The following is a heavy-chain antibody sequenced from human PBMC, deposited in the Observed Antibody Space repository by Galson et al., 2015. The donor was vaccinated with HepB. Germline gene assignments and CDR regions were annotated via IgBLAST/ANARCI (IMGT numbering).Heavy chain of an antibody. Sequence: SLRLSCAASGFTFSDYYMSWIRQAPGKGLEWVSYISSGSSYTNYADSVKGRFTISRDNARNSLYLQMNSLRAEDTAVYYCARLEVGRGIGYFDLWGRGTLVTVSS. CDR3: ARLEVGRGIGYFDL. CDR1: GFTFSDYY. CDR2: ISSGSSYT. D-gene: IGHD1-26*01. J-gene: IGHJ2*01. V-gene: IGHV3-11*06.